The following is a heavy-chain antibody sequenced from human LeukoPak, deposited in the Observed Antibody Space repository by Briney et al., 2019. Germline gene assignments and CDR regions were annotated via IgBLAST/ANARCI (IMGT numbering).Heavy chain of an antibody. D-gene: IGHD4-4*01. V-gene: IGHV4-34*01. CDR1: GGSFSGYY. CDR2: INHSGST. J-gene: IGHJ4*02. CDR3: ARNPSHYSSVDY. Sequence: SETLSLTCAVYGGSFSGYYWIWIRQPPGKGLEWIGEINHSGSTNYNPSLKSRVTISVDTSKNQFSLKLSSVTAADTAVYYRARNPSHYSSVDYWGQGTLVTVSS.